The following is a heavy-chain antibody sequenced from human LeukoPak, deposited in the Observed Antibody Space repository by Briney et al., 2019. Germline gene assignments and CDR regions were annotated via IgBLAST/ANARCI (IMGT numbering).Heavy chain of an antibody. CDR1: GGTFSSYA. D-gene: IGHD1-1*01. J-gene: IGHJ6*02. V-gene: IGHV1-69*04. Sequence: SVKVSCKASGGTFSSYAISWVRQAPGRGREWMGRIIPILGIANYAQKFQGRVTITADKSTSTAYMELSSLRSEDTAVYYCAREEAGTTDGGYYYYYYGMDVWGQGTTVTVSS. CDR2: IIPILGIA. CDR3: AREEAGTTDGGYYYYYYGMDV.